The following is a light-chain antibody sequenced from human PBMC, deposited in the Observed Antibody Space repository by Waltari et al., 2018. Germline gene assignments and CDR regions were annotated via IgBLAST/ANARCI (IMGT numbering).Light chain of an antibody. CDR1: QSIGRW. J-gene: IGKJ1*01. V-gene: IGKV1-5*03. CDR2: RTS. CDR3: QQYNSPPWT. Sequence: DIQMTQSPSTLSASVGDRVTITCRASQSIGRWLAWYQHKPGTAPKLLIYRTSSLESGVPSRFSGSGSRTDFTLTISSLQPDDFATYYCQQYNSPPWTFGQGTKVEIK.